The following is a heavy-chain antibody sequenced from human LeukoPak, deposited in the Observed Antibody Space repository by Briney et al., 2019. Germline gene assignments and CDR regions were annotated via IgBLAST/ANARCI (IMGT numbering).Heavy chain of an antibody. V-gene: IGHV1-18*04. D-gene: IGHD2-2*01. Sequence: GASVKVSCKASGYTFTSYGISWVRQAPGQGLEWMGWISAYNGNTNYAQKLQGRVTMTTDTSTSTAYMELRSLRSDDTAVYDCAGVPRYCSSIRCPSGDYFGMEVWGKGATVTVSP. CDR3: AGVPRYCSSIRCPSGDYFGMEV. CDR2: ISAYNGNT. J-gene: IGHJ6*01. CDR1: GYTFTSYG.